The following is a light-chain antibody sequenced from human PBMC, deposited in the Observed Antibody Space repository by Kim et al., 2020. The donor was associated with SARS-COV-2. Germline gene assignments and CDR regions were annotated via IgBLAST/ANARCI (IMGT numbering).Light chain of an antibody. Sequence: QSVLTQPASVSGSPGQSITISCTGTSSDVGGYNYVSWYQQHPGKAPKLMIYDVSKRPSGVSNRFSGSKSGNTASLTISGLQAEDEADYYCCSYTSSSTYWVFGGGTQLTVL. CDR3: CSYTSSSTYWV. J-gene: IGLJ3*02. V-gene: IGLV2-14*01. CDR1: SSDVGGYNY. CDR2: DVS.